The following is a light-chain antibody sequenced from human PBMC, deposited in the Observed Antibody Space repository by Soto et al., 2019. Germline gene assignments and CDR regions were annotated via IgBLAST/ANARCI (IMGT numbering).Light chain of an antibody. CDR1: QTISSRY. CDR2: GAS. Sequence: EIVLTQSPGTLSLSPGERATLSCRASQTISSRYLAWYQQKPGQAPRLLIYGASSRATGIPDRFSGGGSGTDFPLSISRLEPEDFAVYYCQQYAASPPRSFGQGTKVEIK. V-gene: IGKV3-20*01. CDR3: QQYAASPPRS. J-gene: IGKJ1*01.